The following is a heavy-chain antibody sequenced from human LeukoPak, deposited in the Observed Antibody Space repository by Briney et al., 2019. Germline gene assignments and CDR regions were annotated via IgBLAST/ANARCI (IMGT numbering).Heavy chain of an antibody. J-gene: IGHJ5*02. CDR1: GGSISSYY. CDR3: ARDILRGNWFDP. CDR2: IYTSGST. Sequence: SETLSLTCTVSGGSISSYYWSWIRQPAGKGLEWIGRIYTSGSTNYNPSLKSRVTMSVDTSKNQSSLKLSSVTAADTAVYYCARDILRGNWFDPWGQGTLVTVSS. V-gene: IGHV4-4*07.